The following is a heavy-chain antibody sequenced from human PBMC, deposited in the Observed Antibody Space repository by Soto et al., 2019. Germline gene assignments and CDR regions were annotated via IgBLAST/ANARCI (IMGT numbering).Heavy chain of an antibody. CDR3: ARDTLGGAYNFLH. J-gene: IGHJ4*02. Sequence: EVQLVESGGDLVQPGGCLRLSCAASGFTVSSLYMTWVRQAPGKGLQWVAVISSNGNTYYADSVKGRFTISRDNFKNTVYLQMNNLRAEDTAMYYCARDTLGGAYNFLHGGQGTLVTVSS. CDR2: ISSNGNT. D-gene: IGHD3-3*01. V-gene: IGHV3-66*01. CDR1: GFTVSSLY.